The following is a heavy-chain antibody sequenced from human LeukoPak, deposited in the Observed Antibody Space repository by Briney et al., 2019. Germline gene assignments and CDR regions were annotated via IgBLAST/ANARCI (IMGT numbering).Heavy chain of an antibody. CDR3: CELGEQYGMDV. CDR2: INPSGGST. CDR1: GYTFTSYY. V-gene: IGHV1-46*01. D-gene: IGHD3-10*01. J-gene: IGHJ6*02. Sequence: ASVKVSCKASGYTFTSYYMHWVRQAPGQGLEWMGIINPSGGSTSYAQKFQGRATMTRDTSTSTVYMEPSSLRSEDTAVYYCCELGEQYGMDVWGQGTTVTVSS.